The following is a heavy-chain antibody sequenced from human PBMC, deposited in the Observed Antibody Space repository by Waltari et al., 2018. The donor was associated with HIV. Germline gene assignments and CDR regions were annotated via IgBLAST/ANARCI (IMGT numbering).Heavy chain of an antibody. J-gene: IGHJ3*02. Sequence: QVQLQQSGPGMVKPSQTLSLTCAISGDSVPGNRGAWNWTRQSPSRGLEWLGRTYYNSKWYNDYALSVKSRISINPDTSKNQVSLQLNSVTPEDTAVYYCARLYWGNKAFDIWGQGTMVTVSS. V-gene: IGHV6-1*01. CDR2: TYYNSKWYN. D-gene: IGHD3-16*01. CDR1: GDSVPGNRGA. CDR3: ARLYWGNKAFDI.